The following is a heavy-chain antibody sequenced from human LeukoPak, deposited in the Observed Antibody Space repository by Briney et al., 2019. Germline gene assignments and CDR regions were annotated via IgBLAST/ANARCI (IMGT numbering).Heavy chain of an antibody. J-gene: IGHJ6*02. CDR1: GVPFTSYW. CDR2: ISSDGTDT. CDR3: ARDVNHAMDV. V-gene: IGHV3-74*01. Sequence: PGGSLRLSCAASGVPFTSYWMHWVRQAPGKGLVWVSRISSDGTDTTYAASVKGRFTISRDNSKNTLYLQMNSLRAEDTAVYYCARDVNHAMDVWGQGTTVIASS.